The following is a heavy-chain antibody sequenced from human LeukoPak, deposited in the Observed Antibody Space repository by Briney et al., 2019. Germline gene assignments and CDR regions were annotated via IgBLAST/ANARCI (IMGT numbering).Heavy chain of an antibody. J-gene: IGHJ4*02. CDR2: ISSSGSTI. CDR1: GFTFSNYY. D-gene: IGHD3-10*01. V-gene: IGHV3-11*04. Sequence: PGGSLRLSCAASGFTFSNYYMSWIRQAPGKGLEWVSYISSSGSTIYYADSVKGRFTISRDNAKNSLYLQMNSLRAEDTAIYYCVRDSGWELFRPSGYYDYWGQGSLVTVSS. CDR3: VRDSGWELFRPSGYYDY.